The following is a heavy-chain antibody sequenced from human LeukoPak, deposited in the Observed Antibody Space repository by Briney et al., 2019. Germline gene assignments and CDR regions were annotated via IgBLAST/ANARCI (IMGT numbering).Heavy chain of an antibody. Sequence: GSVKVSCKVSGYNLTDLSMHWVRQAPGKGLEWMGGFDPEDGETIYAQKFQGRVIMTEETSIDTAYMELNSLRSDDTAVYYCATDMVGYCGSEGCFSEAYWGQGTLVTVSS. V-gene: IGHV1-24*01. CDR3: ATDMVGYCGSEGCFSEAY. D-gene: IGHD2-2*03. CDR2: FDPEDGET. J-gene: IGHJ4*02. CDR1: GYNLTDLS.